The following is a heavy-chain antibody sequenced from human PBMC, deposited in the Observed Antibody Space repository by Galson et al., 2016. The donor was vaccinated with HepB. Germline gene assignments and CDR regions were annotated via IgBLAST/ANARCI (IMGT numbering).Heavy chain of an antibody. CDR1: GDSIKNYY. D-gene: IGHD5-18*01. CDR3: VGGAGWLPDY. J-gene: IGHJ4*02. Sequence: SETLSLTCLVSGDSIKNYYWNWVRQPPGKGLEWIGNIHYSERTNYNPSLKSRVTISPDTPKNQFSLKLTSATAADTAVYYCVGGAGWLPDYWGQGILVTVSS. V-gene: IGHV4-59*01. CDR2: IHYSERT.